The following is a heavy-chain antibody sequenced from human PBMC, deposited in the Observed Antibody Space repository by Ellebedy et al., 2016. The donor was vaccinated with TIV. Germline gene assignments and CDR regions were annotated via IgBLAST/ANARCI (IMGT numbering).Heavy chain of an antibody. V-gene: IGHV4-34*01. J-gene: IGHJ6*02. CDR3: ARGRPAVVGALNYGLDV. D-gene: IGHD6-19*01. Sequence: MPSETLSLTCAVSGGSLSGYYWSWIRQPPGKGLEWSGEIVHTGATKYNPSLKSRVSISQDTSKSPFSLQLSSVAAADTAVYYCARGRPAVVGALNYGLDVWGQGTTVTVSS. CDR2: IVHTGAT. CDR1: GGSLSGYY.